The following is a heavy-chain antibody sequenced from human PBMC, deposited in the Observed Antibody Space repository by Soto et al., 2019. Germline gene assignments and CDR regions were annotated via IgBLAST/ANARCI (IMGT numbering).Heavy chain of an antibody. CDR1: GGTISGGD. J-gene: IGHJ6*02. CDR2: MYNTGST. CDR3: ARDLWGYCATDCSPLDV. Sequence: SENLPLTCTVSGGTISGGDWSWIRHPLGKGLEWIGYMYNTGSTVYNPSFKSRVTISVDTSKNQFSLKLNSATAADTAVYYCARDLWGYCATDCSPLDVWGQGTTVXVS. V-gene: IGHV4-59*01. D-gene: IGHD2-21*02.